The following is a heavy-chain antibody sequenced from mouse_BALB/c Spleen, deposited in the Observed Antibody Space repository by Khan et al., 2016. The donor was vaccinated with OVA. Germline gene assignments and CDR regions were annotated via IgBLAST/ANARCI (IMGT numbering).Heavy chain of an antibody. CDR1: GYSITSGYA. V-gene: IGHV3-2*02. CDR2: ISYSGST. Sequence: EVQLQESGPGLVKPSQSLSLTCTVTGYSITSGYAWNWIRQFPGNKLEWMGYISYSGSTSYNPSLRSRISITRDTSKNQFFLQLNSVTNEDTATYYCARKNYYGYAMDYGGQGTSVTVSS. CDR3: ARKNYYGYAMDY. J-gene: IGHJ4*01. D-gene: IGHD1-1*01.